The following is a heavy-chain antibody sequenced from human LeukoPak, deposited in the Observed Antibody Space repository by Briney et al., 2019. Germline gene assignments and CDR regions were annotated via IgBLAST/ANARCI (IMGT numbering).Heavy chain of an antibody. CDR3: ARRGLHGSGSYYNFGYFDY. D-gene: IGHD3-10*01. CDR2: IYYSGST. CDR1: GGSISSYY. J-gene: IGHJ4*02. Sequence: SETLSLTCTVSGGSISSYYWGWVRQPPGKGLEWIGSIYYSGSTYYNPSLKSRVTISVDTSKNQFSLKLSSVTAADTAVYYCARRGLHGSGSYYNFGYFDYWGQGTLVTVSS. V-gene: IGHV4-39*01.